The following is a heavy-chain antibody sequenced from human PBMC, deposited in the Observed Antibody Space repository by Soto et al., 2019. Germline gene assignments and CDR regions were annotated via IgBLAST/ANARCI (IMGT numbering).Heavy chain of an antibody. CDR3: ARRDRSGFSYWLDT. D-gene: IGHD3-22*01. Sequence: SETLSLTCPVSGGSISSGDYYWSWIRQHPGKGLEWIGTIYFSGTTYYNPSLKSRVTISVDTSKSQFSLKLSSVTAADTAVYYCARRDRSGFSYWLDTWGQATLVNVSS. CDR2: IYFSGTT. V-gene: IGHV4-31*03. J-gene: IGHJ5*02. CDR1: GGSISSGDYY.